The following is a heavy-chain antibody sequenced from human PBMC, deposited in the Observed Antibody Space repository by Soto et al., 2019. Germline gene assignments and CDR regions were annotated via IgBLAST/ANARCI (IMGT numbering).Heavy chain of an antibody. V-gene: IGHV3-23*01. CDR2: ISATGGGT. D-gene: IGHD3-16*01. J-gene: IGHJ4*02. Sequence: GGSLRLSCAASGFKFSNYAMSWVRQAPGKGLEWVSLISATGGGTYYADSVKGRFTISRDNSHNTLYLQVHSLTAEDTAVYYCAKDRRAGGNSAFYFDFWGQAAQVTVSS. CDR3: AKDRRAGGNSAFYFDF. CDR1: GFKFSNYA.